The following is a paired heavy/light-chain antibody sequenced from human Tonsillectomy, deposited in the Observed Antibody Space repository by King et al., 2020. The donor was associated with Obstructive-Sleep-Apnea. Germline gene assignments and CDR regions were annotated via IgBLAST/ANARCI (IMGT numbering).Light chain of an antibody. J-gene: IGKJ2*01. CDR1: QTVLYSSNNKNY. CDR2: WAS. V-gene: IGKV4-1*01. Sequence: DIVMTQSPDSLAVSLGERATINCKSSQTVLYSSNNKNYLAWYQQKPGQPPKLLIYWASTRDSGVPDRFSGSGSGTDFTLTISSLQAEDVAVYYCQQYYSTPPLSTFGQGTKLEIK. CDR3: QQYYSTPPLST.
Heavy chain of an antibody. V-gene: IGHV1-69*04. Sequence: QVQLVQSGAEVKKPGSSVKVSCKASGGSFSNSAISWVRQAPGQGLEWMGRITPTLGIANYAQSFQDRVTITADKSTNTAYMELSSLRSEDTAVYYCARDYYDVLTGYWSWGQGTLVTVSS. J-gene: IGHJ4*02. CDR3: ARDYYDVLTGYWS. CDR1: GGSFSNSA. CDR2: ITPTLGIA. D-gene: IGHD3-9*01.